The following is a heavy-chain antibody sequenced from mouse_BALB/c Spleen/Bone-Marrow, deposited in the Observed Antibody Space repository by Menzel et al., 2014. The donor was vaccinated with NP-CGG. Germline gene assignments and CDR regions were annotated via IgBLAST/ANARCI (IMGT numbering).Heavy chain of an antibody. CDR2: IDPANGNT. V-gene: IGHV14-3*02. D-gene: IGHD1-1*01. J-gene: IGHJ3*01. Sequence: VQLQQSGAELVKPGASVKLSCTPSGFNIKDTHMHWVKQRPEQGLEWIGRIDPANGNTKYDPKFQGKATITADTSSNTAYLQLSSLTSEDTAVYYCARYNYGSSQFAYWGQGTLVTVSA. CDR3: ARYNYGSSQFAY. CDR1: GFNIKDTH.